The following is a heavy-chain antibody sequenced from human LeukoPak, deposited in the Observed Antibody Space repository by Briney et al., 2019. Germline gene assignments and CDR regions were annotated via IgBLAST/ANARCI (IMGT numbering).Heavy chain of an antibody. Sequence: GGSLRLSCAASGFTFSSYSMNWVRQAPGKGLEWVSSISSSSSYIYYADSVKGRFTISRDNAKNSLYLQMNSLRAEDTAVCYCAGVRYFDQLPTFDYWGQGTLVTVSS. CDR1: GFTFSSYS. D-gene: IGHD3-9*01. CDR3: AGVRYFDQLPTFDY. V-gene: IGHV3-21*01. CDR2: ISSSSSYI. J-gene: IGHJ4*02.